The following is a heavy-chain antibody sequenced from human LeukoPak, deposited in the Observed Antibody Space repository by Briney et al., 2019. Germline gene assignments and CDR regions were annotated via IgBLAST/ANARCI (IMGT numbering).Heavy chain of an antibody. J-gene: IGHJ4*02. CDR2: ISNSGGST. D-gene: IGHD5-12*01. CDR1: GFTFSSYV. V-gene: IGHV3-23*01. Sequence: GGSLRLSCAASGFTFSSYVMSWVRQAPGKGLEWVSSISNSGGSTYYADSVKGRFTISRDNAKNSLYLQMNSLRDEDTAVFYCASGSGHWGQGTLVTVSS. CDR3: ASGSGH.